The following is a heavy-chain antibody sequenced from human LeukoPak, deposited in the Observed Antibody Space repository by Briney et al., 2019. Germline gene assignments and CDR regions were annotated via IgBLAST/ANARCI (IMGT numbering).Heavy chain of an antibody. CDR2: IKEDGSEK. CDR3: ARLLLSRTFDY. V-gene: IGHV3-7*01. Sequence: GGSLRLSCAASGFTFSSYWMSWVRQAPGEGLEWVANIKEDGSEKYYVDSLKGRFTISRDNAKNSLFLQMNSLRAEDTAVYYCARLLLSRTFDYWGQGDLVTVSS. D-gene: IGHD3-10*01. CDR1: GFTFSSYW. J-gene: IGHJ4*02.